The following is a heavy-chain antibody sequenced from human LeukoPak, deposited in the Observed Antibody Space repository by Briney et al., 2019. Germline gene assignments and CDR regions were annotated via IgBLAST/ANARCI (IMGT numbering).Heavy chain of an antibody. CDR1: GFTFSSYA. D-gene: IGHD4-17*01. Sequence: GGSLGLSCAASGFTFSSYAMSWVRQAPGKGLEWVSAISGSGGSTYYADSVKGRFTISRDNSKNTLYLQMNSLRAEDTAVYYCAKGGDAIPGDYATQYYYWGQGTLVTVSS. CDR3: AKGGDAIPGDYATQYYY. J-gene: IGHJ4*02. V-gene: IGHV3-23*01. CDR2: ISGSGGST.